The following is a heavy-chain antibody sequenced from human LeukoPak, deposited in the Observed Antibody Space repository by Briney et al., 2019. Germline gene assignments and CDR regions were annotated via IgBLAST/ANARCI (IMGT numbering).Heavy chain of an antibody. Sequence: PGGSLRLSCAASGFTFSSYSMNWVRQAPGKGLEWFQSISSSSSYIYYADSVKGRFTISRDNSKNTLYLQMNSLRAEDTAVYYCAKFSSDTNYYYGMDVWGPGTTVTVYS. CDR1: GFTFSSYS. CDR3: AKFSSDTNYYYGMDV. CDR2: ISSSSSYI. J-gene: IGHJ6*02. D-gene: IGHD6-6*01. V-gene: IGHV3-21*04.